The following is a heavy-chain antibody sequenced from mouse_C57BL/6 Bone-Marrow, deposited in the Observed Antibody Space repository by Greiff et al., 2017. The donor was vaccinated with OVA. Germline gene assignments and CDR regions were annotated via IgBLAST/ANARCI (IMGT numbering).Heavy chain of an antibody. V-gene: IGHV14-4*01. CDR1: GFNIKDDY. CDR2: IDPENGDT. CDR3: TSIIYWYFDV. J-gene: IGHJ1*03. Sequence: VQLQQSGAELVRPGASVKLSCTASGFNIKDDYMHWVKQRPEQGLEWIGWIDPENGDTEYASKFQGKATITADTSSNTAYLQLCSLTSEDTSVYYCTSIIYWYFDVWGTGTTVTVSS. D-gene: IGHD1-1*01.